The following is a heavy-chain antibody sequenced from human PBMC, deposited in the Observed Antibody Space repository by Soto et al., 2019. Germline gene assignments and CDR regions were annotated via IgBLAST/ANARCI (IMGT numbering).Heavy chain of an antibody. J-gene: IGHJ4*02. CDR3: ARDEAEFDMVRGVIINVAAADY. CDR2: IIPILGIA. V-gene: IGHV1-69*04. Sequence: ASVKVSCKASGGTFSSYTISWVRQAPGQGLEWMGRIIPILGIANYAQKFQGRVTITADKSTSTAYMELSSLRSEDTAVYYCARDEAEFDMVRGVIINVAAADYWGQGTLVTVSS. CDR1: GGTFSSYT. D-gene: IGHD3-10*01.